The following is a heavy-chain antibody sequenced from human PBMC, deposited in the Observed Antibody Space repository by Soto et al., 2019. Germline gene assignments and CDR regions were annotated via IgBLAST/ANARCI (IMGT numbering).Heavy chain of an antibody. D-gene: IGHD5-12*01. CDR1: GFTFSSHW. J-gene: IGHJ6*02. Sequence: EVQVVESGGGLVQPGGSLRLSCIASGFTFSSHWMHWVRQAPGKGLVWVSRVKYDGRTTNYADSVKGRFTISRDNAKNRVYLQMNSLRAEDTGVYYCARGLRNYYGVDVWGQGTTVTVSS. V-gene: IGHV3-74*01. CDR2: VKYDGRTT. CDR3: ARGLRNYYGVDV.